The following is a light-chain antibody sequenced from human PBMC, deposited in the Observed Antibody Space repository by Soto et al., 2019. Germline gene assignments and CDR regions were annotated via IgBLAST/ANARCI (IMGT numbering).Light chain of an antibody. CDR1: SSDVGGYNY. J-gene: IGLJ2*01. Sequence: QSVLTQPASVSGSPGQSITISCTGTSSDVGGYNYVSWYQQHPGKAPKLMIYDVSNRPSGVSNRFSGSKSGNTASLTISGLQAEDAADYYCSSYTCSSTLVFGGGTKLTVL. CDR3: SSYTCSSTLV. V-gene: IGLV2-14*01. CDR2: DVS.